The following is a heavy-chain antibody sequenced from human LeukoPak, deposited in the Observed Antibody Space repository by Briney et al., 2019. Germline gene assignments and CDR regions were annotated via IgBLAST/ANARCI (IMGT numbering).Heavy chain of an antibody. CDR1: GVSISTGYN. Sequence: SETLSLTCAVSGVSISTGYNWGWIRQPPGKGLEWIGSISHSGNTYYNPSLKSRVTISVDTSKNQFSLKLSSLIAADTAVYYCARVRGFFGVVIINWFDPWGQGTLVTVSS. D-gene: IGHD3-3*01. CDR3: ARVRGFFGVVIINWFDP. V-gene: IGHV4-38-2*01. J-gene: IGHJ5*02. CDR2: ISHSGNT.